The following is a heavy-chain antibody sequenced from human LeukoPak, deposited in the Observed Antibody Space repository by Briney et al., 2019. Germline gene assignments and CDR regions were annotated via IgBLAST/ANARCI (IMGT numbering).Heavy chain of an antibody. V-gene: IGHV3-30-3*01. J-gene: IGHJ4*02. Sequence: PGRSLRLSCAASGFTFSSYAMHWVRQAPGKGLEWVAVISYDGSNKYYADSVKGRFTISRDNSKNTLYLQMNSLRAEDTAVYYCAREHYYDSSGYYGVDYWGQGTLVTVSS. CDR3: AREHYYDSSGYYGVDY. CDR2: ISYDGSNK. CDR1: GFTFSSYA. D-gene: IGHD3-22*01.